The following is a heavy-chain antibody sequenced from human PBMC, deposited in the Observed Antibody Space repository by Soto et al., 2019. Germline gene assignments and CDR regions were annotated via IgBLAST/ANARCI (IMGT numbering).Heavy chain of an antibody. J-gene: IGHJ4*02. CDR2: ISAHNGNT. D-gene: IGHD1-1*01. CDR3: ARGRYGDY. V-gene: IGHV1-18*01. CDR1: GYDFTTYR. Sequence: QVHLVQSGAEVKKPGASVKVSCKGSGYDFTTYRITWVRQAPGQGLEWMAWISAHNGNTDYAQKLQGRVTVTRDTSTSTAYMELRSLRSDDTAVYYCARGRYGDYWGQGALVTVSS.